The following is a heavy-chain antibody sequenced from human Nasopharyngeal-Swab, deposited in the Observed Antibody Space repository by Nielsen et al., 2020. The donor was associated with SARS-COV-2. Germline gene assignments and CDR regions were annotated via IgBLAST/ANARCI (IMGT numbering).Heavy chain of an antibody. V-gene: IGHV6-1*01. CDR1: GDHVPRNSAA. Sequence: QTPSHTRSSPGDHVPRNSAAWHWIRPSASRGLDCLGRTYYRSTWINDYAISVTSRINIHPDTSKNQFSLQLNSVTPEDTAVYYCARGAQRSDWVWSQGTLVTVSS. CDR2: TYYRSTWIN. J-gene: IGHJ4*02. D-gene: IGHD2-21*02. CDR3: ARGAQRSDWV.